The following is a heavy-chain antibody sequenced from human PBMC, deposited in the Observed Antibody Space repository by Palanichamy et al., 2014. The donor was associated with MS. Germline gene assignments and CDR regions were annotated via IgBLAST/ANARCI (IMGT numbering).Heavy chain of an antibody. CDR1: GYTFTGYY. D-gene: IGHD6-19*01. V-gene: IGHV1-2*02. CDR2: INPNSGGT. Sequence: QVQLVQSGAEVKKPGASVKVSCKASGYTFTGYYMHWVRQAPGQGLEWMGWINPNSGGTNYAQKFQGRVTMTRDTSISTAYMELSRLRSDDTAVYYCARVGGESIAVAEPNYYFDYWGQGTLVTVSS. J-gene: IGHJ4*02. CDR3: ARVGGESIAVAEPNYYFDY.